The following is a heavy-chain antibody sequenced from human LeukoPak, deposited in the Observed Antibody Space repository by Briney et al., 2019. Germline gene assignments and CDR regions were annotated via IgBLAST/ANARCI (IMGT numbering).Heavy chain of an antibody. J-gene: IGHJ3*02. CDR3: AKESARSDAFDI. Sequence: PGGSLRLSCAASGFTLSPYAMHWVRQAPGKGLEWVAVISFDGNIKYYADSVKGRFTISRDNAKDTLYLQMNSLRVEDTAVYYCAKESARSDAFDIWGQGTMVTVSS. D-gene: IGHD6-6*01. CDR2: ISFDGNIK. CDR1: GFTLSPYA. V-gene: IGHV3-30*14.